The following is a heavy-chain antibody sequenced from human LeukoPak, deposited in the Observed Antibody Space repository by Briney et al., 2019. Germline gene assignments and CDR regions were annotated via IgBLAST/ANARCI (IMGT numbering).Heavy chain of an antibody. Sequence: GGSLRLSCAASRFTFSSYGMSWVRQAPGKGLEWVSYISHSSSTIYYADSVKGRFTISRDNAKKSLYLQMNSLRAEDSAVYYCARDRLHYGEYEKTFDYWGQGTLVTVSS. CDR2: ISHSSSTI. V-gene: IGHV3-48*01. J-gene: IGHJ4*02. D-gene: IGHD4-17*01. CDR3: ARDRLHYGEYEKTFDY. CDR1: RFTFSSYG.